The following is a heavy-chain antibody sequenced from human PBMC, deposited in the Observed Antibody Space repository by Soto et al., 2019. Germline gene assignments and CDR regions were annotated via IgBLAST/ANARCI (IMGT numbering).Heavy chain of an antibody. CDR3: ARKKGQAAMGEAFDI. D-gene: IGHD3-16*01. CDR1: GGSFSGYY. J-gene: IGHJ3*02. CDR2: INHSGST. Sequence: QVQLQQWGAGLLKPSETLSLTCAVYGGSFSGYYWSWIRQPPGKGLEWIGEINHSGSTNYNPSLKSRVTISVDTSKNQFSLKLSSVTAADTAVYYCARKKGQAAMGEAFDIWGQGTMVTVSS. V-gene: IGHV4-34*01.